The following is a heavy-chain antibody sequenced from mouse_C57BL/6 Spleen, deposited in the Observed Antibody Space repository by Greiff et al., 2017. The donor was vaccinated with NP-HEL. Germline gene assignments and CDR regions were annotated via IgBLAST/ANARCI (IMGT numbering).Heavy chain of an antibody. D-gene: IGHD1-1*01. CDR2: IYWDDDK. J-gene: IGHJ2*01. V-gene: IGHV8-12*01. CDR1: GFSLSTSGMG. CDR3: ARRIYYYGSRVEDYFDY. Sequence: QVTLKESGPGILQSSQTLSLTCSFSGFSLSTSGMGVSWIRQPSGKGLEWLAHIYWDDDKRYNPSLKSRLTISKDTSRNQVFLKITSVDTADTATYYCARRIYYYGSRVEDYFDYWGQGTTLTVSS.